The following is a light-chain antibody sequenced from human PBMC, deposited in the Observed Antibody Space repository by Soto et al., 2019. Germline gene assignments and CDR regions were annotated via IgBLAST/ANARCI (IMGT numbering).Light chain of an antibody. CDR3: QQSYSVIT. J-gene: IGKJ5*01. Sequence: AIQLTQTPPSLSASVGDSITFTCRASQDIASSLAWYQQQPGRPPKLLIYDASILQTGVPSRFRGSGSGTDFTLTISSLQPEDFATYYCQQSYSVITFGQGTRLEIK. V-gene: IGKV1-13*02. CDR1: QDIASS. CDR2: DAS.